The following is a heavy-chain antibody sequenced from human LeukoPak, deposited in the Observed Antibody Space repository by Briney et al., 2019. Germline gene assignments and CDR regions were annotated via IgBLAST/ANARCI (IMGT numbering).Heavy chain of an antibody. Sequence: GWAIRLSSAASGFSFSDYYMSWIRLAPGEGREGVAHINQDGSEKYYVDSVKGRVTISRDNAKNSLHLQMNTLRVEDTAVYCGARDRAVAGLCAYWGQGNLVTVSS. CDR1: GFSFSDYY. CDR3: ARDRAVAGLCAY. V-gene: IGHV3-7*01. D-gene: IGHD6-19*01. CDR2: INQDGSEK. J-gene: IGHJ1*01.